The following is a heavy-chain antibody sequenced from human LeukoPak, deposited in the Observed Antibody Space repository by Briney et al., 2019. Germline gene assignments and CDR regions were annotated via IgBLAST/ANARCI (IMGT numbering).Heavy chain of an antibody. CDR1: GFTFSSFL. D-gene: IGHD5-12*01. Sequence: PGGSLRLSCAASGFTFSSFLMNWLRQAPGKGLEWVANIKQDGSEKYYADSVKGRFTISRDNAKNSLFLQMNSLRAEDTAVYYCAREGDISVITYAYWGQGTLVTVSS. J-gene: IGHJ4*02. CDR2: IKQDGSEK. CDR3: AREGDISVITYAY. V-gene: IGHV3-7*01.